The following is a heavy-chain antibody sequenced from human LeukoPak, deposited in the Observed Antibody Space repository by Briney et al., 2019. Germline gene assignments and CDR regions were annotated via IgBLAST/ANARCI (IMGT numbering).Heavy chain of an antibody. J-gene: IGHJ4*02. D-gene: IGHD3-16*01. CDR1: GGSISSSNW. CDR3: ARGGDY. Sequence: PSGTLSLTCAVSGGSISSSNWWSWVRQPPGKGLEWIGSIYYSGSTYYNPSLKSRVTISVDTSKNQFSLKLSSVTAADTAVYYCARGGDYWGQGTLVTVSS. V-gene: IGHV4-4*02. CDR2: IYYSGST.